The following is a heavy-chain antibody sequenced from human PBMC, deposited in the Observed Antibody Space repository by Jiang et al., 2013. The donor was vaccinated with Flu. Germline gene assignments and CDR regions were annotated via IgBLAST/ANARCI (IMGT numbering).Heavy chain of an antibody. Sequence: RSLRLSCTASGFTFGDYAMSWFRQAPGKGLEWVGFIRSKAYGGTTEYAASVKGRFTISRDDSKSIAYLQMNSLKTEDTAVYYCTTDGERITIFGAGGEDAFDIWGQGTMVTVSS. J-gene: IGHJ3*02. CDR2: IRSKAYGGTT. CDR3: TTDGERITIFGAGGEDAFDI. CDR1: GFTFGDYA. D-gene: IGHD3-3*01. V-gene: IGHV3-49*03.